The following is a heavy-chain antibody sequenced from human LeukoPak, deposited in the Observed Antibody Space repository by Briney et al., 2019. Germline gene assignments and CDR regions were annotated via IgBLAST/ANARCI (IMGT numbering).Heavy chain of an antibody. D-gene: IGHD3-3*01. CDR3: ARGVEWLPFDY. CDR2: INPSGGST. J-gene: IGHJ4*02. CDR1: GYTFKNYY. V-gene: IGHV1-46*02. Sequence: ASVKVSCKASGYTFKNYYMHWVRQAPGQGLEWMGIINPSGGSTSYAQKFQGRGTMTRDASTSTVYMELSSLSSEDPAVYYCARGVEWLPFDYWGQGTLVTVSS.